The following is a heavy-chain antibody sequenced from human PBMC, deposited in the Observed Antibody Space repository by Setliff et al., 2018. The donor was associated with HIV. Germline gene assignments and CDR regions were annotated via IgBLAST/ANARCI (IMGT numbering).Heavy chain of an antibody. D-gene: IGHD6-19*01. CDR3: ARPRRVRSRAWYWFDI. CDR2: IYQSGSI. CDR1: GYSINSGFS. Sequence: SETLSLTCAASGYSINSGFSRAWIRQPPGQGPQWIWSIYQSGSIYYNPSLQSRVTISVDSSKNQFSLNLFSVTAADTAVYYCARPRRVRSRAWYWFDIWGQGTLVTVSS. V-gene: IGHV4-38-2*01. J-gene: IGHJ5*02.